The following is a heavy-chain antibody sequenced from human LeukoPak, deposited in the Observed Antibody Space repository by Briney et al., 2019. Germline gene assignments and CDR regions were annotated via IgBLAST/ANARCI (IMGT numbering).Heavy chain of an antibody. CDR3: ARGASGFLERLPHY. CDR2: IYYSGST. V-gene: IGHV4-59*01. J-gene: IGHJ4*02. Sequence: PSETLSLTCTVSGGSISSYYWSWIRQPPGKGLEWIGYIYYSGSTNYNPSLKSRVTISVDTSKNQFSLKLSSVTAADTAVYYCARGASGFLERLPHYWGQGTLVTVSS. D-gene: IGHD3-3*01. CDR1: GGSISSYY.